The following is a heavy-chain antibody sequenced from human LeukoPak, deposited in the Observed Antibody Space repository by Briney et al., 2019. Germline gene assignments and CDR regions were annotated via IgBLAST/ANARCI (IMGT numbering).Heavy chain of an antibody. CDR2: VKQDGREK. CDR1: GFTVTKYW. Sequence: GGSLRLSCAASGFTVTKYWMTWVCHAPGQGRGLVANVKQDGREKCYEDSVKGRFTISRDNAKNSLDLQTTSLGAKETAVYYCARELDCRSTSCYLDNWGQGTLVTVSS. D-gene: IGHD2-2*01. V-gene: IGHV3-7*01. J-gene: IGHJ4*02. CDR3: ARELDCRSTSCYLDN.